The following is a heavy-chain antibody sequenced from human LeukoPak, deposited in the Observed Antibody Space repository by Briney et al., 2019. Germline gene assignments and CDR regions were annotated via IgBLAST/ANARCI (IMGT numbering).Heavy chain of an antibody. J-gene: IGHJ6*02. Sequence: ASVKVSCKASGYTFTGYYMHWVRQAPGQGLEWMGRINPNSGGTNYAQKFQGRVTMTRDRSISTAYMELSRLRSDDTAVYYCARDIYYDSSGYVGLGYYYGMDVWGQGTTVTVSS. V-gene: IGHV1-2*06. D-gene: IGHD3-22*01. CDR1: GYTFTGYY. CDR2: INPNSGGT. CDR3: ARDIYYDSSGYVGLGYYYGMDV.